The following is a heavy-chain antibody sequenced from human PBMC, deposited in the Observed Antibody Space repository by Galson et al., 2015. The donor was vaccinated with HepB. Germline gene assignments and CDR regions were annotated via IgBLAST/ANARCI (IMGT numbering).Heavy chain of an antibody. V-gene: IGHV3-21*01. Sequence: SLRLSCAASGFTFSSYSMNWVRQAPGKGLEWVSSISSSSSYIYYADSVKGRFTISRDNAKNSLYLQMNSLRAEDTAVYYCASRTIDDYGGPGYWGQGTLVTVSS. J-gene: IGHJ4*02. D-gene: IGHD4-23*01. CDR1: GFTFSSYS. CDR2: ISSSSSYI. CDR3: ASRTIDDYGGPGY.